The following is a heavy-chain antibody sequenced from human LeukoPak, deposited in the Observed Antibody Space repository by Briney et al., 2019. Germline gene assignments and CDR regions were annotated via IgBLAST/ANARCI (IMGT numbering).Heavy chain of an antibody. J-gene: IGHJ6*02. CDR1: GYTFTTYG. CDR2: IIPILGIA. Sequence: SVKVSCKASGYTFTTYGISWVRQAPGQGPEWMGRIIPILGIANYAQKFQGRVTITADKSTSTAYMELSSLRSEDTAVYYCARDIVATEPYYYYGMDVWGQGTTVTVSS. V-gene: IGHV1-69*04. CDR3: ARDIVATEPYYYYGMDV. D-gene: IGHD5-12*01.